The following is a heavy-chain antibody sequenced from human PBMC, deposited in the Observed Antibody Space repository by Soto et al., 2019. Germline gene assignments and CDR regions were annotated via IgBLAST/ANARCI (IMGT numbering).Heavy chain of an antibody. D-gene: IGHD2-2*01. CDR2: ISAYKVNT. Sequence: VASVKVSCKASGYTFTSYGISWERQAPGQGLERMGWISAYKVNTNYAQKLQGRVTMTTDTSTSTAYMELRSLRSDDTAVYYCARCLKDCSSTRCIQSWKGYYHYDMDVWCQGTTVTVSS. CDR1: GYTFTSYG. V-gene: IGHV1-18*04. J-gene: IGHJ6*02. CDR3: ARCLKDCSSTRCIQSWKGYYHYDMDV.